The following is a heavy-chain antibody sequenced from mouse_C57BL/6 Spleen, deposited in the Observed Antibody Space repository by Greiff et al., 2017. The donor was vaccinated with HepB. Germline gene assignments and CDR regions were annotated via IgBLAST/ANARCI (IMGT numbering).Heavy chain of an antibody. J-gene: IGHJ2*01. CDR2: IYPGDGDT. CDR1: GYAFSSYW. CDR3: AIWGGTTVVYY. D-gene: IGHD1-1*01. Sequence: VQLQQSGAELVKPGASVKISCKASGYAFSSYWMNWVKQRPGKGLEWIGQIYPGDGDTNYNGKFKGKATLTADKSSSTAYRQLSSLTSEDSAVYFCAIWGGTTVVYYWGQGTTLTVSS. V-gene: IGHV1-80*01.